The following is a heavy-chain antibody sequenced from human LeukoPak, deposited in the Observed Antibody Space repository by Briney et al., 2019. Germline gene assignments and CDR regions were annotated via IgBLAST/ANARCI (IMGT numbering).Heavy chain of an antibody. CDR2: IYYSGST. Sequence: SETLSLTCTVSGGSISRGGYYWSWIRQHPGKGLEWIGYIYYSGSTYYNPSLKSRVTISVDTSKNQFSLKLSSVTAADTAVYYCARGAGRDFWSGTFDYWGQGTLVTVSS. CDR1: GGSISRGGYY. D-gene: IGHD3-3*01. J-gene: IGHJ4*02. CDR3: ARGAGRDFWSGTFDY. V-gene: IGHV4-31*03.